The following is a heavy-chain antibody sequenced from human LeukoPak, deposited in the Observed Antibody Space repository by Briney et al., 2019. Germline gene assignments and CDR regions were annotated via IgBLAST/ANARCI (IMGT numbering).Heavy chain of an antibody. CDR1: GFSFSIHG. V-gene: IGHV3-23*01. CDR2: ISGSGGST. CDR3: AKDLGYYDSTGYYQD. J-gene: IGHJ4*02. D-gene: IGHD3-22*01. Sequence: GGSLTLSCAASGFSFSIHGMGWVRRAPGKGLEWVSAISGSGGSTYYADSVKGRFTISRDNSKNTLYLQMNSLRAEDTAVYYCAKDLGYYDSTGYYQDWGQGTLVTVSS.